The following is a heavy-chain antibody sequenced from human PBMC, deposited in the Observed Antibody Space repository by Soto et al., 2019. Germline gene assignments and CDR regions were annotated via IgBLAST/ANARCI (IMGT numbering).Heavy chain of an antibody. CDR2: ISGSGGST. D-gene: IGHD2-15*01. Sequence: VQLLESGGGLVQPGGSLRLSCAASGFTFSSYAMSWVRQAPGKGLEWVSAISGSGGSTYYADSVKGRFTISRDNSKNTLYLQMNSLRAEDTAVYYCAKDPWGVVVVAATPMIDYWGQGTLVTVSS. CDR3: AKDPWGVVVVAATPMIDY. J-gene: IGHJ4*02. V-gene: IGHV3-23*01. CDR1: GFTFSSYA.